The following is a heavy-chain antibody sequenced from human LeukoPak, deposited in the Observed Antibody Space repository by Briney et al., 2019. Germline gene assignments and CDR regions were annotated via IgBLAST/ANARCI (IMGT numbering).Heavy chain of an antibody. CDR3: AIVVVTAIHYFDY. CDR1: GDSISSGSYY. V-gene: IGHV4-61*02. J-gene: IGHJ4*02. CDR2: IYTSGST. D-gene: IGHD2-21*02. Sequence: KSSETLSLTCTVSGDSISSGSYYWRWIRQPAGKGLEWIGRIYTSGSTNYNPSLKSRVTISVDTSKNQFSLKLSSVTAADTAVYYCAIVVVTAIHYFDYWGQGTLVTVSS.